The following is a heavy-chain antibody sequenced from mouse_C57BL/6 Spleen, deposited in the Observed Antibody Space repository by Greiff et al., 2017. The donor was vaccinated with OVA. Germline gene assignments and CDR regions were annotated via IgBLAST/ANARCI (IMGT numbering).Heavy chain of an antibody. CDR2: IYPRSGNT. D-gene: IGHD2-1*01. V-gene: IGHV1-81*01. CDR1: GYTFTSYG. CDR3: ARWDGNYPDY. J-gene: IGHJ2*01. Sequence: QVQLKESGAELARPGASVKLSCKASGYTFTSYGISWVKQRTGQGLEWIGEIYPRSGNTYYNEKFKGKATLTADKSSSTAYMELRSLTSEDSAVYFCARWDGNYPDYWGQGTTLTVSS.